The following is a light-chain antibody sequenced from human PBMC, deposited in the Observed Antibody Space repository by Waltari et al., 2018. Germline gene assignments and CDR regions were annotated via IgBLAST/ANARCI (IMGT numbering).Light chain of an antibody. Sequence: QSVLTQPPSVSAAAGQKVTISCSGSGSNIGNNFVSWYQQVPGTAPKLPIFDNNKRPPGIPHRFPGSKSGPSATLGIRRLQAGDEAEYYCGTWDCRLGVVFGGGTKLTVL. V-gene: IGLV1-51*01. CDR3: GTWDCRLGVV. CDR1: GSNIGNNF. CDR2: DNN. J-gene: IGLJ3*02.